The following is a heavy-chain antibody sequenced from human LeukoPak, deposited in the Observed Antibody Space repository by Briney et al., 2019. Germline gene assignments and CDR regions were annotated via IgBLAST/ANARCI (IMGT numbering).Heavy chain of an antibody. V-gene: IGHV4-61*02. CDR3: ARAATVTPDY. J-gene: IGHJ4*02. Sequence: SETLSLTCTVSGGSISSGSYYWSWIRQPAGKGLEWIGRIYTSGSTNYNPSLKSRVTISVDTSKNQFSLKLSSVTAADTAVYYCARAATVTPDYWGQGTLVTVSS. CDR1: GGSISSGSYY. CDR2: IYTSGST. D-gene: IGHD4-17*01.